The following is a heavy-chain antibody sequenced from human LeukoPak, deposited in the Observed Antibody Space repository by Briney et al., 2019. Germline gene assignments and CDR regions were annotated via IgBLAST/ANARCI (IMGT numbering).Heavy chain of an antibody. CDR1: GGSFSGYS. CDR3: ARDGYGDYFDY. Sequence: SETLSLTCAVYGGSFSGYSWTWIRQPPGKGLEWIGEINHSGSTNYNPSLKSRVTISVDMSKNQFSLKLSSVTAADTAVYYCARDGYGDYFDYWGQGTLVTVSS. D-gene: IGHD4-17*01. J-gene: IGHJ4*02. V-gene: IGHV4-34*01. CDR2: INHSGST.